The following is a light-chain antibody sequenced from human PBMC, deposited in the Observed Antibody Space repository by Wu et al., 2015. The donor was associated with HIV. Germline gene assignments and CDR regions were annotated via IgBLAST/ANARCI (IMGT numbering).Light chain of an antibody. J-gene: IGKJ4*01. V-gene: IGKV1-39*01. CDR1: QSISSY. CDR2: AAS. CDR3: QQSYGTPHT. Sequence: DIQMTQSPSSLSASVGDRVTITCRASQSISSYLNWYQQKPGKAPKLLIYAASSLHSGVPSRFSGSGSGTDFTLTISSLQPADFATYYCQQSYGTPHTFGGGTKVEIK.